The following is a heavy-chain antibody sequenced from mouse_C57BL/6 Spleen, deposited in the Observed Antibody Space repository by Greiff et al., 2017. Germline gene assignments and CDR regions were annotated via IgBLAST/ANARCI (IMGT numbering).Heavy chain of an antibody. CDR2: IWSGGST. J-gene: IGHJ4*01. D-gene: IGHD2-1*01. Sequence: SCTVSGFSLTSYGVHWVRQSPGKGLEWLGVIWSGGSTDYNAAFISRLSISKDNSKSQVFFKMNSLQADDTAIYYCARTNYVGYAMDYWGQGTSVTVSS. CDR3: ARTNYVGYAMDY. V-gene: IGHV2-2*01. CDR1: GFSLTSYG.